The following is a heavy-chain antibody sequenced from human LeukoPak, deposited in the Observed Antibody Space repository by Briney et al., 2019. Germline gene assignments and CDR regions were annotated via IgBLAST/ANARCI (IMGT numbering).Heavy chain of an antibody. D-gene: IGHD1-14*01. J-gene: IGHJ4*02. CDR2: INPGGSST. CDR1: GFAFSSYW. CDR3: ARGNQADDY. V-gene: IGHV3-74*01. Sequence: PGGSLRLSCAASGFAFSSYWMHWVRQVPGKGLVWVSRINPGGSSTAYAGSVKGRFTISRDNAKNTLYLQMNSLRAEDTAVYYCARGNQADDYWGQGTLVIVSS.